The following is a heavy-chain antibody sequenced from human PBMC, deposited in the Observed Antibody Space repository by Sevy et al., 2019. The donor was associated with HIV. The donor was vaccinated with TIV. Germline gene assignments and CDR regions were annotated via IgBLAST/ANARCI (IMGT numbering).Heavy chain of an antibody. J-gene: IGHJ4*02. CDR3: ARDLPPSATPVAHFDY. V-gene: IGHV3-48*03. CDR1: GFIFSSYE. CDR2: ISSRGSAT. D-gene: IGHD2-15*01. Sequence: GGSLRLSCAASGFIFSSYEMTWVRQAPGKGLEWVSSISSRGSATYYANSVRGRFTIFRDNAENSLYLQMSSLRVEDTAVYYCARDLPPSATPVAHFDYWGQGTLVTVSS.